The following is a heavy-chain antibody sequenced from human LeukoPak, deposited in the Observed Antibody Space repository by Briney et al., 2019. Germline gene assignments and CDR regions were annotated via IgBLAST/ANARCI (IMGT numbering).Heavy chain of an antibody. J-gene: IGHJ4*02. D-gene: IGHD3-22*01. Sequence: GGSLRLSCAASGFTFSSYGMHWVRQAPGKGLEWVAVISYDGTNKYYADSVKGRFTISRDNSKNTLYLQMNSLRAEDTAVYYCARDPHSSDPDYFDYWGQGTLVTVSS. CDR3: ARDPHSSDPDYFDY. CDR1: GFTFSSYG. CDR2: ISYDGTNK. V-gene: IGHV3-30*03.